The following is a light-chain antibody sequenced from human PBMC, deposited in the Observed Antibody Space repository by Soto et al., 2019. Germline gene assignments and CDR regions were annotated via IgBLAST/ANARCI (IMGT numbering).Light chain of an antibody. J-gene: IGKJ4*01. CDR3: QQYFISPLT. V-gene: IGKV3-20*01. CDR2: AAS. CDR1: QSVRSTF. Sequence: EIVLTQSPGTLSLSPGERATLSCRASQSVRSTFLAWYQQKPGQAPRLLIYAASNRATGIPDRFSGSGSGTDFSLTISRLEPEDSAVYYCQQYFISPLTFGGGTKVDIK.